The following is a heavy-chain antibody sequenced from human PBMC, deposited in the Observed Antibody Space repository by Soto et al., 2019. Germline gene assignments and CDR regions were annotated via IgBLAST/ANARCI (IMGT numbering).Heavy chain of an antibody. CDR1: GFTFSSYG. V-gene: IGHV3-30*18. CDR2: ISYDGSNK. CDR3: AKDQIVVTLHYYYGMDV. D-gene: IGHD3-22*01. J-gene: IGHJ6*02. Sequence: QVQLVESGGGVVQPGRSLRLSCAASGFTFSSYGMHWVRQAPGKGLEWVAVISYDGSNKYYADSVKGRFTISRDNSKNTLYLQMNSLRAEDTAVYYCAKDQIVVTLHYYYGMDVWGQGTTVTVSS.